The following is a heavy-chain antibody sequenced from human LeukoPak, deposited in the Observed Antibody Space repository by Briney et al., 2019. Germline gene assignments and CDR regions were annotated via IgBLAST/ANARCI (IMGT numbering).Heavy chain of an antibody. CDR1: GGTFSSYA. CDR3: ARDSRPSYDSSGYYYPGDY. D-gene: IGHD3-22*01. Sequence: SVKVSCKASGGTFSSYAISWVRQAPGQGLEWMGGIIPIFGTANYAQKFQGRVTITADESTSTAYMELSSLRSEDAAVYYCARDSRPSYDSSGYYYPGDYWGQGTLVTVSS. CDR2: IIPIFGTA. J-gene: IGHJ4*02. V-gene: IGHV1-69*13.